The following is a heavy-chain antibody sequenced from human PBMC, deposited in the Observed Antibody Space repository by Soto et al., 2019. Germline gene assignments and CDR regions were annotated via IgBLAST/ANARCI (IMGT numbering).Heavy chain of an antibody. D-gene: IGHD2-8*02. Sequence: QVQLQQWGAGLLKPSETLSLTCAVYGGSFSGYYWTWIRQPQGTGLEWLGEINQSGSTNYNPSLKMRVTISVATAKNNFSLKLTSVTAASAAVYYCARDKITGLFDYWGQGTLVTVSS. J-gene: IGHJ4*02. CDR3: ARDKITGLFDY. CDR2: INQSGST. CDR1: GGSFSGYY. V-gene: IGHV4-34*01.